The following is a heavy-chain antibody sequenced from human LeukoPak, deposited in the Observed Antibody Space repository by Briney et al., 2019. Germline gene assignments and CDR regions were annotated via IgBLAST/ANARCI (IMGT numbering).Heavy chain of an antibody. V-gene: IGHV4-59*11. CDR2: IYYSGST. D-gene: IGHD3-22*01. CDR1: GGSISSHY. J-gene: IGHJ4*02. CDR3: ARAGLGGIVGY. Sequence: SETLSLTCTVSGGSISSHYWSWIRQPPGKGLEWIGYIYYSGSTNYNPSLKSRVTISVDTSKNQFSLKLSSVTAADTAVYYRARAGLGGIVGYWGQGTLVTVSS.